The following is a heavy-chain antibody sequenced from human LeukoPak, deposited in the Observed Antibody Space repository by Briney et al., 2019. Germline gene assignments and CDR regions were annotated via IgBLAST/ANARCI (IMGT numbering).Heavy chain of an antibody. J-gene: IGHJ3*02. D-gene: IGHD6-19*01. CDR2: INPNSGGT. CDR1: GYTFTDYY. Sequence: GASVKVSCQASGYTFTDYYMHWVRQAPGQGLEWMGWINPNSGGTNYAQKFQCRVTVTRDTSISTGYMELSSLRSDDTAVYYCAGDSSGWSDESLDIWGQGTMVTVSS. CDR3: AGDSSGWSDESLDI. V-gene: IGHV1-2*02.